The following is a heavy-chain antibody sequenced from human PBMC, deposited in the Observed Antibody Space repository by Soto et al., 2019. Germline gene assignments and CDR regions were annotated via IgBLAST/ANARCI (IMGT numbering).Heavy chain of an antibody. Sequence: QVQLVQSGAEVKKPGSSVKVSCKTSGGIFTNYVITWVRQAPGQGLEWMGGIFPIFGTPNYAQKFQGRVTITADDSTSTAYMELSSLRSDDTAVYYCARGYCGSNSCHNWFGPWGQGTLVTVAS. V-gene: IGHV1-69*01. CDR3: ARGYCGSNSCHNWFGP. CDR1: GGIFTNYV. D-gene: IGHD2-2*01. CDR2: IFPIFGTP. J-gene: IGHJ5*02.